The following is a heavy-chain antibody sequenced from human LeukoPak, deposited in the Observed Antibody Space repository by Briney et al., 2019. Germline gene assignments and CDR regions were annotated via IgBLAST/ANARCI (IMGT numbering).Heavy chain of an antibody. CDR2: IYHSGST. Sequence: SSETLSLTCTVSGYSISSGYYWGWIRQPPGKGLEWIGSIYHSGSTYYNPSLKSRVTISVDTSKNQFSLKLSSVTAADTAVYYCARDHLWFGELPRQEYFQXXXQGTLXTVXS. D-gene: IGHD3-10*01. CDR3: ARDHLWFGELPRQEYFQX. CDR1: GYSISSGYY. J-gene: IGHJ1*01. V-gene: IGHV4-38-2*02.